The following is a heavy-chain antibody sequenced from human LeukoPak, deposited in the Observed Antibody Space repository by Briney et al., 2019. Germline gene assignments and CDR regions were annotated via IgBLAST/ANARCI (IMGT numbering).Heavy chain of an antibody. CDR1: GISFSSHG. V-gene: IGHV3-33*01. CDR3: ARARNDYDSNGFSFLEY. J-gene: IGHJ4*02. Sequence: PGGSLRLSCAASGISFSSHGMHWVRQAPGKGLEWVAVIWYDGSNIYYADSVKGRFTISRDNSKNTLYLQMNSLRAEDTALYYCARARNDYDSNGFSFLEYWGQGTLVTVSS. D-gene: IGHD3-22*01. CDR2: IWYDGSNI.